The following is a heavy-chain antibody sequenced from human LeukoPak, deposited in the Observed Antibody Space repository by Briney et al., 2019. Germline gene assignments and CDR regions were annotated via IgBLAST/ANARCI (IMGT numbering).Heavy chain of an antibody. D-gene: IGHD6-13*01. Sequence: SETLSLTCTVSGDSITSYYWSWIRQPPGKGLEWIGYIYYSGSTNYNPSLKSRVTMSVDTSMNQFSLTLNSVTAADTAVYYCARDENSSSWSEHAFDNWGQGTMVTVSS. CDR2: IYYSGST. J-gene: IGHJ3*02. CDR1: GDSITSYY. V-gene: IGHV4-59*12. CDR3: ARDENSSSWSEHAFDN.